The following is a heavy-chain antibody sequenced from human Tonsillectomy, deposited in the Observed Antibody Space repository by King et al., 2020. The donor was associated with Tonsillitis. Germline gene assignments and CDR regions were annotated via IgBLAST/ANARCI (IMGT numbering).Heavy chain of an antibody. CDR2: IYYSGST. CDR3: ARVEYYGSGSDCYGMDV. D-gene: IGHD3-10*01. J-gene: IGHJ6*02. Sequence: VQLQESGPGLVKPSETLSLTCTISRGSISSYYWSWIRQPPGKGLEWIGNIYYSGSTNYHPPLKSRVTISVAPSKNQFSLKLSSVTAADTAVYYCARVEYYGSGSDCYGMDVCGQGTTVTVSS. CDR1: RGSISSYY. V-gene: IGHV4-59*01.